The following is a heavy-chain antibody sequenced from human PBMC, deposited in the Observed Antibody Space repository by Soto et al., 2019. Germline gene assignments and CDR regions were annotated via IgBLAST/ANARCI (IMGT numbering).Heavy chain of an antibody. Sequence: SETLSLTCAVYGGSFSGYYWSWIRQPPGKGLEWIGEINHSGSTNYNPSLKSRVTISVDTSKNQFSLKLSSVTAADTAVYYCAAGYSSSFYPWYYYYYGMDFWGQGTTVTVSS. CDR1: GGSFSGYY. D-gene: IGHD6-13*01. CDR2: INHSGST. V-gene: IGHV4-34*01. J-gene: IGHJ6*02. CDR3: AAGYSSSFYPWYYYYYGMDF.